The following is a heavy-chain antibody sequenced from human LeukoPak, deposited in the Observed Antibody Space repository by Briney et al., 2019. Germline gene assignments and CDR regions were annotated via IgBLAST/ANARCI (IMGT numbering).Heavy chain of an antibody. CDR2: IYYSGST. CDR3: ARHSYGSGPSSIYYYYMDV. D-gene: IGHD3-10*01. CDR1: GGSISSSSYY. Sequence: SETLSLTCTVSGGSISSSSYYWRWIRQPPGKGLEWIGNIYYSGSTYHNPSLKSRVTISVDTSKNQFSLKLSSVTAADTAVYYCARHSYGSGPSSIYYYYMDVWGKGTTVTVSS. V-gene: IGHV4-39*01. J-gene: IGHJ6*03.